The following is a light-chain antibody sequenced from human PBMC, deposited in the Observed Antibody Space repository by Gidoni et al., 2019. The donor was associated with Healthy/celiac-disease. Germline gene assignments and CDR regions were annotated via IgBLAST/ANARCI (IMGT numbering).Light chain of an antibody. CDR2: AAS. J-gene: IGKJ4*01. V-gene: IGKV1-27*01. CDR1: QGIFNY. Sequence: DIQMTQSPSSLSASVGDRVTITCRASQGIFNYLAWYQQKPGKVPKLLIYAASTLQSGVPSRFSGSGSGTDFTLTISSLQPEDVATYYCQKYNSAPLTFXGXTKVEIK. CDR3: QKYNSAPLT.